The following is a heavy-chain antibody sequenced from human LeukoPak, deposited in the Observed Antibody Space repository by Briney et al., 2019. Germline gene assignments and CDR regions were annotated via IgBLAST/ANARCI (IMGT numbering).Heavy chain of an antibody. CDR2: ISSSSSYI. CDR3: ARTSGSYRNFDY. V-gene: IGHV3-21*01. Sequence: PGGSLRLSCAASGFTFSSYSMNWVRQAPGKGLEWVSSISSSSSYIYYADSVKGRFTISRDNAKSSLYLQMNSLRAEDTAVYYCARTSGSYRNFDYWGQGTLVTVSS. J-gene: IGHJ4*02. CDR1: GFTFSSYS. D-gene: IGHD1-26*01.